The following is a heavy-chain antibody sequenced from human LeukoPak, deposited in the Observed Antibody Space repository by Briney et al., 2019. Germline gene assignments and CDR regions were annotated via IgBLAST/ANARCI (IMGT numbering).Heavy chain of an antibody. CDR1: GFTFSSYG. J-gene: IGHJ4*02. D-gene: IGHD5-24*01. V-gene: IGHV3-23*01. Sequence: PGGSLRLSCAASGFTFSSYGMSWVRQAPGKGLEWVSAISGSGGSTYYADSVKGRFTISRDNSKNTLYLQMNSLRAEDTAVYYCAKDRRDGYNRRPLDYWGQGTLVTVSS. CDR2: ISGSGGST. CDR3: AKDRRDGYNRRPLDY.